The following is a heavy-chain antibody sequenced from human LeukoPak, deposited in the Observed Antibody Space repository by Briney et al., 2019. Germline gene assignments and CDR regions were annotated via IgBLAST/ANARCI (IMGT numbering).Heavy chain of an antibody. V-gene: IGHV1-46*01. CDR2: INPSGGST. J-gene: IGHJ4*02. D-gene: IGHD3-22*01. Sequence: ASVKVSCKASGYTFTSYYMHWVRQAPGQGLEWMALINPSGGSTSYAQKFQGRVTMTRDTSTSTVYMELRSLRFEDTAVYYCARDSRPSYDSSGYYYPGDYWGQGTLVTVSS. CDR1: GYTFTSYY. CDR3: ARDSRPSYDSSGYYYPGDY.